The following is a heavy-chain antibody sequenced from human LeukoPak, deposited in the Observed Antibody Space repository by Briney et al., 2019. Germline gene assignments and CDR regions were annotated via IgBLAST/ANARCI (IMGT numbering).Heavy chain of an antibody. CDR1: GFTFSSYS. V-gene: IGHV3-48*01. CDR2: ISSSSSTI. CDR3: ARDLVPYDSSGYYAIGY. J-gene: IGHJ4*02. D-gene: IGHD3-22*01. Sequence: GGSLRLSCAASGFTFSSYSMNWVRQAPGKGLEWVSYISSSSSTIYYADSVKGRFTISRDNAKNSLYLQMNSLRAEDTAVYYCARDLVPYDSSGYYAIGYWGQGTLVTVSS.